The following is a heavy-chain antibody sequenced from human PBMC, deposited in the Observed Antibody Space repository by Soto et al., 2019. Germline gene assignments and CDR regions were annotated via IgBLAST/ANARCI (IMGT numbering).Heavy chain of an antibody. V-gene: IGHV4-59*08. D-gene: IGHD3-22*01. CDR2: IYYSGST. J-gene: IGHJ5*02. CDR1: GVSISSYY. Sequence: SETLSLTCTVSGVSISSYYWSWIRQPPGKGLEWIGYIYYSGSTNYNPSLKSRVTISVDTSKNQFSLKVSSVTAADTALYYCARDYFDSSDYTTNWFDPWGQGTLVTVSS. CDR3: ARDYFDSSDYTTNWFDP.